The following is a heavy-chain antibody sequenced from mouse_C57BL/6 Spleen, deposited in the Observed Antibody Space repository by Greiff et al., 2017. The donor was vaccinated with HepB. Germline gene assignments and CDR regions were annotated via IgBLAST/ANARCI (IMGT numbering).Heavy chain of an antibody. Sequence: QVQLQQPGAELVKPGASVKLSCTASGYTFTSYWMHWVKQRPGQGLEWIGMIHPNSGSTNYNEKFKSKATLTVDKSSSTAYMQLSSLTSEDSAVYYCARGGGLRSLFDYWGKGTTVTVSS. J-gene: IGHJ2*01. CDR1: GYTFTSYW. CDR3: ARGGGLRSLFDY. CDR2: IHPNSGST. V-gene: IGHV1-64*01. D-gene: IGHD2-4*01.